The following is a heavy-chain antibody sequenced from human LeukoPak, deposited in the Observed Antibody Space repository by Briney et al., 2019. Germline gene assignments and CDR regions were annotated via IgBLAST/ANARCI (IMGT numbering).Heavy chain of an antibody. CDR1: GYTFTSYG. J-gene: IGHJ5*02. CDR2: ISAYNGNT. V-gene: IGHV1-18*04. D-gene: IGHD6-19*01. Sequence: ASVKVSCKASGYTFTSYGISWVRQAPGQGLEWMGWISAYNGNTNCAQKLRGRVTMTTDTSTSTAYMELRSLRSDDTAVYYCAREVAGTLDNWFDPWGQGTLVTVSS. CDR3: AREVAGTLDNWFDP.